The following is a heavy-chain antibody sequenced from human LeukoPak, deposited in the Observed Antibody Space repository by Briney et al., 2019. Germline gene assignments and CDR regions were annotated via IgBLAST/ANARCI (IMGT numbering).Heavy chain of an antibody. D-gene: IGHD3-16*01. V-gene: IGHV3-7*01. CDR3: VRDSDYQRISTDRYAHYDALDF. J-gene: IGHJ3*01. CDR2: IKADGSVK. Sequence: GGSLRLSCAASGFTFSTFWMSWVRQAPGKGLEWVANIKADGSVKHYIDSMEGRFSISRDNARSSRYLQMNSLRAEDTAVYYCVRDSDYQRISTDRYAHYDALDFWGHGTMVTVSS. CDR1: GFTFSTFW.